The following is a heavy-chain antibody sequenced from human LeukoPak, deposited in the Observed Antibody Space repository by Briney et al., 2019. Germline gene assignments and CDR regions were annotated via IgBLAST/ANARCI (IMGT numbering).Heavy chain of an antibody. Sequence: GGSLRLSCAASGFTFSSYAMSWVRQAPGKGLEWVSAISGSGGSTYYADSVKGRFTISRDNSKNTLYLQMNSLRAEDTAVYYCAKARGDCSGGSCYGYYLDYWGQGTLVTVSS. CDR1: GFTFSSYA. V-gene: IGHV3-23*01. CDR2: ISGSGGST. CDR3: AKARGDCSGGSCYGYYLDY. J-gene: IGHJ4*02. D-gene: IGHD2-15*01.